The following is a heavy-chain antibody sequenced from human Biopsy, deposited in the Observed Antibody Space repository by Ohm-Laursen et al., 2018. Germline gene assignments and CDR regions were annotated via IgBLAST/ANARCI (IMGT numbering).Heavy chain of an antibody. J-gene: IGHJ4*02. V-gene: IGHV3-15*01. Sequence: SLRLSCAASGFTFTHAWMSWVRQGPGKGLEWLGRIKSKSEGEATDYAAAVQGRFAISRDDSTNTFYLQMNSLKSEDTGVFYCTVDPGRGFHWGQGTLVTVSS. CDR2: IKSKSEGEAT. CDR1: GFTFTHAW. D-gene: IGHD5-12*01. CDR3: TVDPGRGFH.